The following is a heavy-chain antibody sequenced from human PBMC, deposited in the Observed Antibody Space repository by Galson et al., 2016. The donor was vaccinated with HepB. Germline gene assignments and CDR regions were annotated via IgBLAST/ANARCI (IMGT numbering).Heavy chain of an antibody. J-gene: IGHJ2*01. Sequence: SLRLSCATSGFTFDNAWMSWVRQAPGKGLEWVGRIKSKTDGGTTDYPAPDYAAPVKGRFTISRDDSKSTLYLQMNSLKTEDSAMYYCTTRGYSSNYDYFDLWGRGTLVTVSS. V-gene: IGHV3-15*01. CDR2: IKSKTDGGTTDYPAP. CDR1: GFTFDNAW. CDR3: TTRGYSSNYDYFDL. D-gene: IGHD5-18*01.